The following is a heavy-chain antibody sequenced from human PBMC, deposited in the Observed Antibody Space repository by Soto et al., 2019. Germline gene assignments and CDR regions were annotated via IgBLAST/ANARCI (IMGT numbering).Heavy chain of an antibody. D-gene: IGHD2-2*01. J-gene: IGHJ6*02. Sequence: ASVKVSCKASGYTFTSYDINWVRQATGQGLEWMGWMNPNSGNTGYAQKFQGRVTMTRNTSISTAYMELSSLRSEDTAVYYCARWSSTDWDYGMDVWGQGTTVTVSS. V-gene: IGHV1-8*01. CDR1: GYTFTSYD. CDR2: MNPNSGNT. CDR3: ARWSSTDWDYGMDV.